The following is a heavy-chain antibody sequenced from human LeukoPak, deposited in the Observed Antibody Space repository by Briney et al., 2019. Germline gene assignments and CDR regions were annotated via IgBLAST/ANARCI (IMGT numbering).Heavy chain of an antibody. CDR2: FDPEDGET. D-gene: IGHD3-10*01. CDR3: ATIWFGGLGSDAFDI. CDR1: GYTLTELS. V-gene: IGHV1-24*01. J-gene: IGHJ3*02. Sequence: GASVKVSCKVSGYTLTELSMHWVRQAPGKGLEWMGGFDPEDGETIYAQKFQGRVTMTEDTSTDTAYMELSSLRSEDTAVYYCATIWFGGLGSDAFDIWGQGTMVTVSS.